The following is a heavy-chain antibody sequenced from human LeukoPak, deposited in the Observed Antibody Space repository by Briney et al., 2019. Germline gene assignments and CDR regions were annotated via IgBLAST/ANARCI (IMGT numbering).Heavy chain of an antibody. V-gene: IGHV3-23*01. CDR3: AKGATGSYRYWTLDY. J-gene: IGHJ4*02. D-gene: IGHD3-16*02. CDR2: ISGSGGTT. CDR1: GFTFSSYA. Sequence: GGSLRLSCAASGFTFSSYAMSWVRQAPGKGLEWVSAISGSGGTTYYADSVKGRFTISRDNSKNTLYLQMNSLRAEDTAVYYCAKGATGSYRYWTLDYWGQGTLVTVSS.